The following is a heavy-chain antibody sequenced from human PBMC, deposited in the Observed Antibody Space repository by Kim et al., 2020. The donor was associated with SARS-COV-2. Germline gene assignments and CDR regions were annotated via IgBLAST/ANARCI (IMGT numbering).Heavy chain of an antibody. Sequence: DSVKGRFTISRDNAKNSLYLQMNSLRDDDTAVYYCARDVGKRFGSSSQFDYWGQGTLVTVSS. J-gene: IGHJ4*02. CDR3: ARDVGKRFGSSSQFDY. D-gene: IGHD6-6*01. V-gene: IGHV3-11*06.